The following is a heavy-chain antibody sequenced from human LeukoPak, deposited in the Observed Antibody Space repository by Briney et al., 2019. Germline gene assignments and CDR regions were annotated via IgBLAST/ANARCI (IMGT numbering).Heavy chain of an antibody. J-gene: IGHJ4*02. D-gene: IGHD6-19*01. CDR2: ISSSGSTI. CDR1: GFTFSDYY. Sequence: PGGSLRLSCAASGFTFSDYYMSWIRQAPGKGLEWVSYISSSGSTIYYADSVKGRFTISRDNAKNSLYLQMNSLRAEDTAVYYCARTRRAGTTPGPHFDYWGQGTLVTVSS. V-gene: IGHV3-11*04. CDR3: ARTRRAGTTPGPHFDY.